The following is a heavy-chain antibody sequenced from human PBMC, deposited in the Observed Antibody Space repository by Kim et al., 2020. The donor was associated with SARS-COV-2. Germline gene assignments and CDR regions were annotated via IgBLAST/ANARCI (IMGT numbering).Heavy chain of an antibody. CDR3: ARARNVDIVAPDGMDV. J-gene: IGHJ6*02. Sequence: GGSLRLSCAASGFTFSSYWMSWVRQAPGKGLEWVANIKQDGSEKYYVDSVKGRFTISRDNAKNSLYLQMNSLRAEDTAVYYCARARNVDIVAPDGMDVWGQGTTVTVSS. D-gene: IGHD5-12*01. V-gene: IGHV3-7*01. CDR1: GFTFSSYW. CDR2: IKQDGSEK.